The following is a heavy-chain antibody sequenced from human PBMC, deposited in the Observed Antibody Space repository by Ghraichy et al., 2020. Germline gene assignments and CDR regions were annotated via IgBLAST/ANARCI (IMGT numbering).Heavy chain of an antibody. CDR2: ISQSGST. D-gene: IGHD6-19*01. Sequence: ETLSLTCSVSGGTFSSSRHYWAWVRQPPGKGLEWIGRISQSGSTDYNSSLTSRVSISVDTSKNQFSLTVTSLTAADTAVYFCARFIIGWYYFDFWGPGTLVSVSS. J-gene: IGHJ4*02. CDR1: GGTFSSSRHY. CDR3: ARFIIGWYYFDF. V-gene: IGHV4-39*01.